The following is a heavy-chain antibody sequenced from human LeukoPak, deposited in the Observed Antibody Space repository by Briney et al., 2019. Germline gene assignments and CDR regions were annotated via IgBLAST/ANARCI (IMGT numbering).Heavy chain of an antibody. J-gene: IGHJ4*02. CDR1: GYSISSGYY. CDR2: IYHSGNT. D-gene: IGHD3-10*01. Sequence: SETLSLTCAVSGYSISSGYYWGCLRQPPGEGLEWIGNIYHSGNTYYNPSLKSRVTISVDTSKNQFSLKLSSVTAADTAVYYCAREGYFGSGSYYTSPLDYWGQGTLVTVSS. CDR3: AREGYFGSGSYYTSPLDY. V-gene: IGHV4-38-2*02.